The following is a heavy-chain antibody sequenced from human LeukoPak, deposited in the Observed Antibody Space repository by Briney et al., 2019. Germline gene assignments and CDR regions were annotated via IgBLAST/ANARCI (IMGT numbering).Heavy chain of an antibody. D-gene: IGHD3-10*01. CDR3: ARDLWFGELLYLFDY. CDR1: GGSISSSSYY. CDR2: IYYSGST. Sequence: SETLSLICTVSGGSISSSSYYWGWIRQSPGKGLEWIGSIYYSGSTYYNPSLKSRVTISVDTSKNQFSLKLSSVTAADTAVYYCARDLWFGELLYLFDYWGQGTLVTVSS. J-gene: IGHJ4*02. V-gene: IGHV4-39*07.